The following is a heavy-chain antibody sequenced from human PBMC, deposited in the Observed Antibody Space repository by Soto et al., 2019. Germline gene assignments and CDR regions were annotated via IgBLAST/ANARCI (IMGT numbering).Heavy chain of an antibody. CDR1: GYTFTSYD. CDR2: MNPNSGNT. Sequence: QVQLVQSGAEVKKPGASVKVSCKASGYTFTSYDINWVRQATGQGLEWMGWMNPNSGNTGYAQKFQGKVIMTRNTSISTAYMELNSLRSEDTAVYYCARAYYDFWSGYYRYYYYYYMDVWGKGTTVTVSS. V-gene: IGHV1-8*01. D-gene: IGHD3-3*01. J-gene: IGHJ6*03. CDR3: ARAYYDFWSGYYRYYYYYYMDV.